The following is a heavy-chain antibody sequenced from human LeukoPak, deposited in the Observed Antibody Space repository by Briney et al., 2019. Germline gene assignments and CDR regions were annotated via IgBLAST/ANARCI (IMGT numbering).Heavy chain of an antibody. J-gene: IGHJ4*02. CDR3: ATADKWEPLDY. D-gene: IGHD1-26*01. V-gene: IGHV1-24*01. CDR1: GNSLSETS. CDR2: FEPEDGEP. Sequence: ASVKVSCKVSGNSLSETSIHWVRQAPGQWLEWMGGFEPEDGEPIFAQRFQGRFSMSEDTSTDTAYMELSSLTLEDTAVDYCATADKWEPLDYWGQGTLVTVSS.